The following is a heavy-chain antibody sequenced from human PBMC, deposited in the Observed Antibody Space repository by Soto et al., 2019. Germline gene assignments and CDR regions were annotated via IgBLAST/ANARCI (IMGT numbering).Heavy chain of an antibody. CDR1: GYSFNTYG. J-gene: IGHJ4*02. Sequence: QVQPVQSGGGVKRPGASLRVSCKASGYSFNTYGIGWVRQDPGQGLEWMGWISTYNGHTDYAQKFQGRVTMTTDTSTNTVSMELRSLTSDDTAVYYCARGRTWGARDFDYWGQGALVTVSS. D-gene: IGHD3-16*01. V-gene: IGHV1-18*01. CDR3: ARGRTWGARDFDY. CDR2: ISTYNGHT.